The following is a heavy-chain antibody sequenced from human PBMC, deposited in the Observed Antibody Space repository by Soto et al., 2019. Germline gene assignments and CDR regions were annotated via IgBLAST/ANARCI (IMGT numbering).Heavy chain of an antibody. V-gene: IGHV3-7*03. CDR3: ARYSRDSGRYFFDY. CDR1: GFTFISSF. J-gene: IGHJ4*02. CDR2: INQDGGGT. Sequence: PGGSLRLSCAASGFTFISSFMGWVRQAPGKGLDWVANINQDGGGTYYVDSVEGRFTISRDNAKDSLYLQMNSLRGEDTAVYYCARYSRDSGRYFFDYWGQGTLVTVSS. D-gene: IGHD6-19*01.